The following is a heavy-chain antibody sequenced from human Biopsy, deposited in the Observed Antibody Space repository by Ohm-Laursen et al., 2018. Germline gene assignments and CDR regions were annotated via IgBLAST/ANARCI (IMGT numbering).Heavy chain of an antibody. V-gene: IGHV1-69*06. CDR3: ATKLTGYFHH. Sequence: SVKVSCKAPEGTFSNYGVNWVRQAPGQGPEWLGGNIPILGTGNYAQKFQDRVTVAADTSTSTATMELRSLRSDDTAVYYCATKLTGYFHHWGQGTLVIVSS. CDR1: EGTFSNYG. CDR2: NIPILGTG. J-gene: IGHJ1*01. D-gene: IGHD3-9*01.